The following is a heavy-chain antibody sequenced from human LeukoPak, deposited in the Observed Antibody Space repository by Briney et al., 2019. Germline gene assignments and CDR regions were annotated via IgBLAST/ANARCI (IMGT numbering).Heavy chain of an antibody. Sequence: PSETLSLTCTVSGGSISSYYWSWIRQPPGKGLEWIGYIYYSGSTNYNPSLKSRVTISVDTSKNQFSLKLSSVTAADTAVYYCARGMYYDFWSGYSYFDYWGQGTLVTVSS. D-gene: IGHD3-3*01. J-gene: IGHJ4*02. V-gene: IGHV4-59*08. CDR1: GGSISSYY. CDR2: IYYSGST. CDR3: ARGMYYDFWSGYSYFDY.